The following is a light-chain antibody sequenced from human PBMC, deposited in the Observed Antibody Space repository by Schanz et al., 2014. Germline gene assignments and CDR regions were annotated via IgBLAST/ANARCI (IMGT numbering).Light chain of an antibody. CDR1: QSVAGD. Sequence: EIVLTQSPGTLSLSPGDVATLYCRASQSVAGDHLAWYFQRPGQAPILLISGASNRATGIPPKFRGSGSGTDFTLTISSLQSEDFVVYYCQQYNNWPPYTFGQGT. V-gene: IGKV3D-15*01. CDR2: GAS. J-gene: IGKJ2*01. CDR3: QQYNNWPPYT.